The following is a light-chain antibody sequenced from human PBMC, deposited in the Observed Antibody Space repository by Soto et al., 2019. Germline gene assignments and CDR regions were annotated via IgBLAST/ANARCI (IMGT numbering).Light chain of an antibody. CDR3: SAWDDSLTGHVV. J-gene: IGLJ2*01. CDR2: YDN. V-gene: IGLV1-44*01. Sequence: QSVLTQPPSASGTPGQRVTISCSGSSSNIGSNTVNWYRQVPGTAPKLLIYYDNQRPSGVPDRFSGSKSGTSASLAISGLQSEDEADYYCSAWDDSLTGHVVFGGGTKLTVL. CDR1: SSNIGSNT.